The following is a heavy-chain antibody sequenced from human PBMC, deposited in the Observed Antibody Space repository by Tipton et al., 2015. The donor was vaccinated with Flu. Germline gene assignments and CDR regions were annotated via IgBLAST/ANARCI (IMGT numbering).Heavy chain of an antibody. CDR2: IHRTGNT. Sequence: LRLSCSVSGDPIGSRYYWGWIRQPPGKGLEWIGNIHRTGNTYHNPSLKGRVTISVDTSKNQFSLKLSSVTAADTAVYYCARGLRDGYNPHDAFDIWGQGTMVTVSS. D-gene: IGHD5-24*01. CDR1: GDPIGSRYY. V-gene: IGHV4-38-2*01. CDR3: ARGLRDGYNPHDAFDI. J-gene: IGHJ3*02.